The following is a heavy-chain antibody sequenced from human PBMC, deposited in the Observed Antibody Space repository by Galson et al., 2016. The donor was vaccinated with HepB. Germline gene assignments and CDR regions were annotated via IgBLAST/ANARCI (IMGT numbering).Heavy chain of an antibody. CDR1: GYSFTSYW. CDR3: ARLQLAGTKRGCMDV. Sequence: QSGAEGKKPGESLKISCKGSGYSFTSYWIGWVRQMPGKGLEWMGIIYPGDSDTRYSPSFQGQVTISADKSISTAYLPWSSLKASDTAMYYCARLQLAGTKRGCMDVWGKGTTVTVSS. J-gene: IGHJ6*04. V-gene: IGHV5-51*01. CDR2: IYPGDSDT. D-gene: IGHD1-7*01.